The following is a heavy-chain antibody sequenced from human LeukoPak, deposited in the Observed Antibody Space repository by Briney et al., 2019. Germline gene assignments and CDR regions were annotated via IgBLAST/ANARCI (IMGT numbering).Heavy chain of an antibody. D-gene: IGHD6-19*01. CDR1: GFTFSTYW. V-gene: IGHV3-48*02. CDR2: IRSSGRTI. J-gene: IGHJ4*02. Sequence: GGSLRLSCAASGFTFSTYWMSWVRQAPGKGLEWVSHIRSSGRTIYYTDSVKGRFTISRDNAKNSLYLQMNSLRDEDTAVYYCATGRDSSGSYDYWGQGTLVTVSS. CDR3: ATGRDSSGSYDY.